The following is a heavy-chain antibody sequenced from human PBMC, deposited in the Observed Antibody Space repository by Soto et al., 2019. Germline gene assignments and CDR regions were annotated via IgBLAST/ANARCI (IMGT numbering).Heavy chain of an antibody. CDR3: ARDLEFRDGNISHLDY. CDR1: GGTFRKHV. V-gene: IGHV1-69*13. Sequence: ASVEVSCKASGGTFRKHVFNWVREAPGQGLEWMGGIIPIIGTPNYAQKFQGRVTITADASTSTVYLEVSSLRSQDTAVYYCARDLEFRDGNISHLDYWGQGTLVTVSS. J-gene: IGHJ4*02. D-gene: IGHD3-10*01. CDR2: IIPIIGTP.